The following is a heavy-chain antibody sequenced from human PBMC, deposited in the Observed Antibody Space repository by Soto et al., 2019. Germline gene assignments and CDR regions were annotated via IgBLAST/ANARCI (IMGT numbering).Heavy chain of an antibody. CDR1: GYTFTSYA. CDR2: INAGNGNT. V-gene: IGHV1-3*01. CDR3: ARDWGNIWVSYRSGYLDV. Sequence: QVQLVQSGAEVKKPGASVKDSCKASGYTFTSYAMHWVRQAPGQRLEWMGWINAGNGNTKYSQKFQGRVTISRDTSARTAYRELSSLRSVDTAVYYWARDWGNIWVSYRSGYLDVWGKGTTVAVSS. J-gene: IGHJ6*03. D-gene: IGHD3-16*02.